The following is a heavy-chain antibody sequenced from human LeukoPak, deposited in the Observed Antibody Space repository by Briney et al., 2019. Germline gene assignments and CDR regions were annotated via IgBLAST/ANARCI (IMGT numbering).Heavy chain of an antibody. CDR1: GYTFTGYY. V-gene: IGHV1-2*06. CDR3: ARAGPDTAMVTGLDY. J-gene: IGHJ4*02. D-gene: IGHD5-18*01. CDR2: INPNSGGT. Sequence: GASVKVSCKASGYTFTGYYMHWVRQAPGRGLEWMGRINPNSGGTNYAQKFQGRVTMTRDTSISTAYMELSRLRSDDTAVYYCARAGPDTAMVTGLDYWGQGTPVTVSS.